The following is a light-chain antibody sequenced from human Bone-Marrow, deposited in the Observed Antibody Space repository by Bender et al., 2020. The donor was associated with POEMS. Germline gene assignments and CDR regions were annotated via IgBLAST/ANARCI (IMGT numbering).Light chain of an antibody. CDR1: KLGDKN. CDR3: QACSSSTRFV. J-gene: IGLJ1*01. CDR2: RDN. Sequence: SYELYQSPSVSVSPGQTASVTCSGEKLGDKNVCWYQQRTGQSPVLVIYRDNERPSGIPDRFTASNSGTTATLTIRGTQPMDEADYYCQACSSSTRFVFGTGTQVTVL. V-gene: IGLV3-1*01.